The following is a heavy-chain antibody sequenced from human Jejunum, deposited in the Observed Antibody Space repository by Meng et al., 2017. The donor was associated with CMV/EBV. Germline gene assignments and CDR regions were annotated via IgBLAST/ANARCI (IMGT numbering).Heavy chain of an antibody. Sequence: YNLTTHLMHWVRQAPGQGLEWMGIISPSSGSKSYAQKFQGRFTMTRDTSTSKVYMELSSLRSEGTAVYYCASHDPYSASGGAFHIWGQGTGVTVSS. CDR2: ISPSSGSK. V-gene: IGHV1-46*01. CDR3: ASHDPYSASGGAFHI. CDR1: YNLTTHL. J-gene: IGHJ3*02. D-gene: IGHD1-26*01.